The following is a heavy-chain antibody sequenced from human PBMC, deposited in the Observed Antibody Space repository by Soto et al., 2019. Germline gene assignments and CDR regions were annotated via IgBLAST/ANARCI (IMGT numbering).Heavy chain of an antibody. V-gene: IGHV3-21*01. J-gene: IGHJ3*01. CDR1: GFTLSDHS. CDR3: ARDLVEGALNGFDV. D-gene: IGHD3-16*01. Sequence: ESGGGLVKPGGSLRLSCVASGFTLSDHSMNWVRLAPGKGLEWVSSISDVGTYIFYADSVKGRFTISRDNAKNSLYLQMDRLGAEDTALYYCARDLVEGALNGFDVWGRGTMVTVSS. CDR2: ISDVGTYI.